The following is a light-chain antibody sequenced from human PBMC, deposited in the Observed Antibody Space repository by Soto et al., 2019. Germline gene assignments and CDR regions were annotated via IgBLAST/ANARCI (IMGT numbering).Light chain of an antibody. Sequence: NFMLTQPHSVSESPGKTVTISCTRSSGSIASNYVQWYQQRPGSSPTTVIYEDNQRPSGVPDRLSGSIDSSSNSASLTISGLKTEEEADYYCQSYDSSNDVVFGGGTKLTVL. J-gene: IGLJ2*01. CDR2: EDN. V-gene: IGLV6-57*01. CDR3: QSYDSSNDVV. CDR1: SGSIASNY.